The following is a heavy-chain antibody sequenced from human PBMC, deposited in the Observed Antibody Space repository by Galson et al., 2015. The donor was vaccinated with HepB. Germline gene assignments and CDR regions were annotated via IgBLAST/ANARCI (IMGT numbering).Heavy chain of an antibody. J-gene: IGHJ4*02. Sequence: LSLTCTISGDSDSDYHWSWIRQPPGKGLEWIGYTSYRGSNKFNPSLKSRVAISVDMSKRQFSLKLTSVTAADTAVYFCAAYLMGAGGIGSWGQGTLVTVSS. CDR3: AAYLMGAGGIGS. V-gene: IGHV4-59*02. CDR1: GDSDSDYH. CDR2: TSYRGSN. D-gene: IGHD1-26*01.